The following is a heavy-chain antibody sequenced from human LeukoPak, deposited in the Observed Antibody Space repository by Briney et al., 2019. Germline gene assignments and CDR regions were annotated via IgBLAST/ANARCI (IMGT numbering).Heavy chain of an antibody. Sequence: GASVKVSCKASGYTFTNYGISWVRQAPGQGLEWMGWISGYNGKTNYAQKLQGRVTMTTDTSTGTAYMELRSLRSDDTAVYYCARDAREVLLWFGEFSPWGQGTLVTVSS. CDR2: ISGYNGKT. J-gene: IGHJ5*02. CDR3: ARDAREVLLWFGEFSP. V-gene: IGHV1-18*01. D-gene: IGHD3-10*01. CDR1: GYTFTNYG.